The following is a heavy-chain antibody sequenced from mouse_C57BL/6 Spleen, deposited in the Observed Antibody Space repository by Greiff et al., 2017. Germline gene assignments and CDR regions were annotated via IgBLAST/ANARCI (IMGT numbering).Heavy chain of an antibody. V-gene: IGHV5-9-1*02. CDR1: GFTFSSYA. D-gene: IGHD2-3*01. CDR3: TRGKDGPPMDY. Sequence: EVQVVESGEGLVKPGGSLKLSCAASGFTFSSYAMSWVRQTPEKRLEWVAYISSGGDYIYYADTVKGRFTISRDNARNTLYLQMSSLKSEDTAMYYCTRGKDGPPMDYWGQGTSVTVSS. CDR2: ISSGGDYI. J-gene: IGHJ4*01.